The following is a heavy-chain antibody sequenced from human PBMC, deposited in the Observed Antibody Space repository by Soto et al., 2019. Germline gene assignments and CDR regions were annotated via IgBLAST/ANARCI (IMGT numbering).Heavy chain of an antibody. D-gene: IGHD2-2*01. V-gene: IGHV1-69*12. Sequence: QVQLVQSGAEVKKPGSSVKVSCKASGGTFSSYAISWVRQAPGQGLEWMGGIIPIFGTANYAQKFQGRVTITEDEXTSXAXXELSSLRSEDTAVYYCARTDIVLVPAATYYYGMDVWGQGTTVTVSS. CDR2: IIPIFGTA. J-gene: IGHJ6*02. CDR3: ARTDIVLVPAATYYYGMDV. CDR1: GGTFSSYA.